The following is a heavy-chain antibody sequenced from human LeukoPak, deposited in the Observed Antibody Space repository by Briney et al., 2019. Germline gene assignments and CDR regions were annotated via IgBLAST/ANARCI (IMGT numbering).Heavy chain of an antibody. V-gene: IGHV4-4*07. J-gene: IGHJ4*02. CDR2: IYTSGST. Sequence: SETLSLTCTVSGGSISSYYWSWIRNPAGKGLEWIGRIYTSGSTNYNPSLKSRVTMSVDTPKNQFSLKLSSVTAADTAVYYCARERYYYDSSGYAYGPFDYWGQGTLVTVSS. CDR1: GGSISSYY. D-gene: IGHD3-22*01. CDR3: ARERYYYDSSGYAYGPFDY.